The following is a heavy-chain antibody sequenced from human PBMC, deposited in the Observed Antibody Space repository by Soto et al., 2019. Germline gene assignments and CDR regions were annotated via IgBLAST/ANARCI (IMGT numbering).Heavy chain of an antibody. D-gene: IGHD6-19*01. J-gene: IGHJ4*02. CDR2: ISGSGGST. CDR1: GFTFSSYA. V-gene: IGHV3-23*01. CDR3: AKGESLEAGTFDY. Sequence: GGSLRLSCAASGFTFSSYAMSWVRQAPGKGLEWVSAISGSGGSTYYADSVKGRFTTSRDTSKNTLYLQMNSLIAEDTAVYYCAKGESLEAGTFDYWGQGTLVTVSS.